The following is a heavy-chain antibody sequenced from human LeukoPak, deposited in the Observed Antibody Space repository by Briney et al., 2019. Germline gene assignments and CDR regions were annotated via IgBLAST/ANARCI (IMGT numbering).Heavy chain of an antibody. V-gene: IGHV3-21*01. D-gene: IGHD6-19*01. J-gene: IGHJ4*02. CDR3: AREAGGQWLVNFDY. CDR1: GFTFSSYS. CDR2: ISSSSSYI. Sequence: GGSLRLSCAAPGFTFSSYSMNWVRQAPGKGLEWVSSISSSSSYIYYADSVKGRFTISRDNAKNSLYLQMNSLRAEDTAVYYCAREAGGQWLVNFDYWGQGTLVTVSS.